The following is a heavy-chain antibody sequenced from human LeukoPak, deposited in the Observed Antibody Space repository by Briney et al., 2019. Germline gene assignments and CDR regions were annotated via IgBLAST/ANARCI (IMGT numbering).Heavy chain of an antibody. D-gene: IGHD6-19*01. V-gene: IGHV5-51*01. CDR1: GYSFTSYW. Sequence: GESLQISCQGSGYSFTSYWIGWVRQMPGKGLEWMGIIYPGDSDTRYSPSFQGQVTISADKSISTAYLQRSSLKASDTAMYYCARHGDGKYSSGWYRDDYWGQGTLVTVSS. CDR2: IYPGDSDT. J-gene: IGHJ4*02. CDR3: ARHGDGKYSSGWYRDDY.